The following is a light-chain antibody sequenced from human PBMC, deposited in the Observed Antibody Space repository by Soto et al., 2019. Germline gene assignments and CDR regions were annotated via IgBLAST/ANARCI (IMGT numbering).Light chain of an antibody. J-gene: IGLJ3*02. CDR1: SSDVGIYNY. V-gene: IGLV2-14*01. Sequence: QSALTQPASVSGSPGQSITISCTGTSSDVGIYNYVSWYQQHPGKAPKLMIYEVSNRPSGVSNRFSGSKSGNPASLTISGLQAEDEADYYCSSYTTSSTLVFGGGTKLTVL. CDR3: SSYTTSSTLV. CDR2: EVS.